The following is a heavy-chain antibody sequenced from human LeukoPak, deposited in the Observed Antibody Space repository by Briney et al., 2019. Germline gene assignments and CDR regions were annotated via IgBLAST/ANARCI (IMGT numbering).Heavy chain of an antibody. CDR3: ASGRQLGY. D-gene: IGHD6-13*01. V-gene: IGHV3-7*01. CDR1: GFSFSDYW. CDR2: IKQDGSEE. Sequence: GGSLSLSCAASGFSFSDYWMSWVRQAPGKGLEWVANIKQDGSEEYYMDSVKGRFTISRDNAKNSLYLQMNSLRAEDTAVYYCASGRQLGYWGQGTLVTVSS. J-gene: IGHJ4*02.